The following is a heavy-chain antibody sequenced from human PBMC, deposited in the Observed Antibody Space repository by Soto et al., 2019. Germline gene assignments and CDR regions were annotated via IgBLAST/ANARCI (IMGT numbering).Heavy chain of an antibody. Sequence: GGSLRLSCAASGFTFSSYSMNWVRQAPGKGLEWVSYISSSSSTIYYADSVKGRFTISRDNAKNSLYLQMNSVRAEDTAVYYCARATTQYCSGGSCFPVAGFDIWGQGTMVTVSS. CDR3: ARATTQYCSGGSCFPVAGFDI. CDR1: GFTFSSYS. CDR2: ISSSSSTI. J-gene: IGHJ3*02. V-gene: IGHV3-48*01. D-gene: IGHD2-15*01.